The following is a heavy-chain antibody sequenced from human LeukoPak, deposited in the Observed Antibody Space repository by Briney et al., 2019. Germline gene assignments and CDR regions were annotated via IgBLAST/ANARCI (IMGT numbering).Heavy chain of an antibody. D-gene: IGHD2-2*01. CDR2: IQDDGSEK. J-gene: IGHJ3*02. Sequence: PGGSLRLSCAASGFTFSSYWMSWVRQAPGKGLEWVANIQDDGSEKYYVDSVKGRFTISRDNAKSSLYLQMNSLRAEDTAVYFCARSSFYAFDTWGQGTMVTVSS. CDR1: GFTFSSYW. CDR3: ARSSFYAFDT. V-gene: IGHV3-7*02.